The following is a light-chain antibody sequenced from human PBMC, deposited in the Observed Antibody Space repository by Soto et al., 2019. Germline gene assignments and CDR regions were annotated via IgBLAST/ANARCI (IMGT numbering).Light chain of an antibody. Sequence: QSALTQPASVSGSPGQSITISCTGSSSDVGSYNAVSWYQQYPGKAPKLMIYEGNKRPSGVSNRFSGSKSGNTASLTISGLQAEDEAAYYCCSYAGSGAWVFGGGTKLTVL. CDR2: EGN. J-gene: IGLJ3*02. CDR3: CSYAGSGAWV. CDR1: SSDVGSYNA. V-gene: IGLV2-23*01.